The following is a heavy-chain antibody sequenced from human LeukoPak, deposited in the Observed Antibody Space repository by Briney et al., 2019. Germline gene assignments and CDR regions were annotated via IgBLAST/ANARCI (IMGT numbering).Heavy chain of an antibody. V-gene: IGHV5-51*01. CDR3: TIRAYSYEYFDF. CDR2: IYPGDSDT. D-gene: IGHD5-18*01. Sequence: GESLKISCKGSGYSFSNYWIGWVRQMPGKGLEWMGSIYPGDSDTRYSPSFQGQVTISVDKSISTAYLQWSSLKASNTAMYYCTIRAYSYEYFDFWGQGTLVTVSS. J-gene: IGHJ4*02. CDR1: GYSFSNYW.